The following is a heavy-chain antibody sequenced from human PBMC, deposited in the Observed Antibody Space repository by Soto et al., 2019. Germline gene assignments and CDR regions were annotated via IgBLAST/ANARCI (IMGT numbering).Heavy chain of an antibody. Sequence: GASVKVSCKASGGTFSSYTISWVRQAPGQGLEWMGRIIPILGIANYAQKFQGRVAITADKSTSTAYMELSSLRSEDTAVYYCARREHSYSSSWFPDYWGQGTLVTVSS. J-gene: IGHJ4*02. CDR2: IIPILGIA. CDR1: GGTFSSYT. V-gene: IGHV1-69*02. D-gene: IGHD6-13*01. CDR3: ARREHSYSSSWFPDY.